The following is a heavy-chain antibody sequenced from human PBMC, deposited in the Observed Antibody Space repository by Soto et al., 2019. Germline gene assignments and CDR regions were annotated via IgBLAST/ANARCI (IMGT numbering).Heavy chain of an antibody. D-gene: IGHD3-3*01. V-gene: IGHV3-21*06. CDR1: GFNFSSYS. CDR2: ISSSSSYI. Sequence: EVQLVESGGGLVKPGGSLRLSCAASGFNFSSYSMNWVRQAPGKGLEWVSSISSSSSYIDYADAVKGRFTVSRDNAKNSLYLQMNSLRAEDTAVYYSQWSGHHTDYDSWGQGTLVTVSS. CDR3: QWSGHHTDYDS. J-gene: IGHJ4*02.